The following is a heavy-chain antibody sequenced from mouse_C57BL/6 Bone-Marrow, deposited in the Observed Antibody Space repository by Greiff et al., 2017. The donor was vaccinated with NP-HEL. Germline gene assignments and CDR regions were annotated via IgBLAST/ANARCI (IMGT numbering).Heavy chain of an antibody. V-gene: IGHV1-9*01. Sequence: VKLQESGAELMKPGASVKLSCKATGYTFTGYWIEWVKQRPGHGLEWIGEILPGSGSTNYNEEFKSKATLTVDKSSSTAYMQLSSLTSEDSAVYYCARRVYYGILYAMDYWGQGTSVTVSS. CDR3: ARRVYYGILYAMDY. CDR1: GYTFTGYW. CDR2: ILPGSGST. J-gene: IGHJ4*01. D-gene: IGHD2-1*01.